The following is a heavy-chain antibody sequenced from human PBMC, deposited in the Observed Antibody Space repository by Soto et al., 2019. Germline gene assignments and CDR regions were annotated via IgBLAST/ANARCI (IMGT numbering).Heavy chain of an antibody. CDR3: ARVRGYDILTGSRPYFEY. CDR2: IYHSGST. D-gene: IGHD3-9*01. V-gene: IGHV4-4*02. Sequence: SETLSLTCAVSGGSISSSNWWSWVRQPPGKGLEWIGEIYHSGSTNYNPSLKSRVTISVDKSKNQFSLKLSSVTAADTAVYYCARVRGYDILTGSRPYFEYWGQGTLVTVSS. J-gene: IGHJ4*02. CDR1: GGSISSSNW.